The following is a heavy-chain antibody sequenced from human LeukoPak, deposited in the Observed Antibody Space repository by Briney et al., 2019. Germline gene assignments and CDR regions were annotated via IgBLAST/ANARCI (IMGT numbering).Heavy chain of an antibody. J-gene: IGHJ4*02. V-gene: IGHV4-4*02. Sequence: PSGTLSLTCAVSGCSISSSNWWSWVRQPPGKGLEWIGEIYHSGSTNYNPSLKSRVTISVDKSKDQFSLKLSSVTAADTAVYYCARDQAAVAGALDYWGQGTLVTVSS. CDR2: IYHSGST. D-gene: IGHD6-19*01. CDR3: ARDQAAVAGALDY. CDR1: GCSISSSNW.